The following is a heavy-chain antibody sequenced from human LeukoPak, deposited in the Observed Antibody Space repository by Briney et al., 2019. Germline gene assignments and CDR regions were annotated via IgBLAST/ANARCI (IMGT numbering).Heavy chain of an antibody. CDR2: ISSSSSYI. V-gene: IGHV3-21*01. CDR1: GFTFNNYS. CDR3: ARGPHGAAMENPFDY. J-gene: IGHJ4*02. D-gene: IGHD5-18*01. Sequence: GGSLRLSCAASGFTFNNYSMNWVRQAPGKGLEWVSSISSSSSYIYYADSVKGRFTISRDNAKNSLYLQMNGLRAEDTAVYYCARGPHGAAMENPFDYWGQGTLVTVSS.